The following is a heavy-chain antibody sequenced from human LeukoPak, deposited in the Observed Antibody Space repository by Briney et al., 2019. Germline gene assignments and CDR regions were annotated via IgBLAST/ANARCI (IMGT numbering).Heavy chain of an antibody. Sequence: PGRPLRLSCAASGFTFSSYAMHWVRQAPGKGLEWVAVISYDGSNKYYADSVKGRFTVSRDNSKNTLYLQMNSLRAEDTAVYYCARDMIAVAKPKNWLDPWGQGTLVTVSS. V-gene: IGHV3-30-3*01. CDR2: ISYDGSNK. CDR3: ARDMIAVAKPKNWLDP. J-gene: IGHJ5*02. CDR1: GFTFSSYA. D-gene: IGHD3-22*01.